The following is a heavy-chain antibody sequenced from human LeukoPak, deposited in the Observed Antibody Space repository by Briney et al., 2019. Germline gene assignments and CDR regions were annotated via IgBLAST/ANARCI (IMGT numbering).Heavy chain of an antibody. J-gene: IGHJ4*02. D-gene: IGHD6-13*01. V-gene: IGHV3-23*01. CDR1: GFTFSSYA. Sequence: GGSLRLSCAASGFTFSSYAMSWVRQAPGKGLEWVSGISISGGSTYYTDSVKGRFTISRDNSKKTLYLQMDSLRVEDTAVYYCAKIIAAWYYFDYWGQGTLLTVSS. CDR3: AKIIAAWYYFDY. CDR2: ISISGGST.